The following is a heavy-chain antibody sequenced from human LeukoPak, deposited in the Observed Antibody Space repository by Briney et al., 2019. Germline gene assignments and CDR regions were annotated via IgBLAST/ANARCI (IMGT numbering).Heavy chain of an antibody. CDR3: VRSGYDYDWFDP. J-gene: IGHJ5*02. Sequence: ASVKVSCKASGGSFSDYSISWVRQAPGQGLEWMGRIIAILDTAHYAQKFQGSFTITADKSTTTVYMELSSLRSDDTAVYYCVRSGYDYDWFDPWGQGTLVTVSS. CDR2: IIAILDTA. V-gene: IGHV1-69*08. CDR1: GGSFSDYS. D-gene: IGHD5-12*01.